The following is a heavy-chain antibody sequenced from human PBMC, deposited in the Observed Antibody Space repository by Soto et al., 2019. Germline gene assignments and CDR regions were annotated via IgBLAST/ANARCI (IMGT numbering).Heavy chain of an antibody. V-gene: IGHV4-30-4*01. Sequence: QVQLQESRPGLVKPSQTLSLTCTVSGGSISSGDYYWSWIRQPPGKGLEWIGYSYYSGRTYYNPSLKRRVTISLDPSSHQFSLRLSSVTAADTAVYYCATVPDYGVVLADPFDYWGQGTLVAVSS. D-gene: IGHD3-3*02. CDR2: SYYSGRT. CDR1: GGSISSGDYY. CDR3: ATVPDYGVVLADPFDY. J-gene: IGHJ4*02.